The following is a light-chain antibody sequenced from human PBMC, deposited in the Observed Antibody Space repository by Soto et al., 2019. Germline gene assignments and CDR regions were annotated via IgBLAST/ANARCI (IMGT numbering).Light chain of an antibody. V-gene: IGKV3-11*01. CDR1: QSVSNY. J-gene: IGKJ4*01. Sequence: EIVLTQSPATLSLSPGERATLSCRASQSVSNYLAWYQQKPGQAPRLLIYDASNTATGIPARFSGSGSGTDFTLTISSLEPEDFAVYYCQQRVNWPPLTFGGGTKVEIK. CDR2: DAS. CDR3: QQRVNWPPLT.